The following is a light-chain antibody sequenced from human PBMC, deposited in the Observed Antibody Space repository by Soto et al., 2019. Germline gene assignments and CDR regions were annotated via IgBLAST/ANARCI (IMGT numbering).Light chain of an antibody. CDR2: AAS. CDR3: LQKYFQPFA. CDR1: QGIRND. J-gene: IGKJ3*01. V-gene: IGKV1-6*01. Sequence: AIQMTQSPSSLSASVGDRVTITCRASQGIRNDLDWFQQKPGKAPKLLIYAASNLQSGLPARFSGSGAGTVFTLTISRQQPEVLATYSCLQKYFQPFAFGPGTKVDIK.